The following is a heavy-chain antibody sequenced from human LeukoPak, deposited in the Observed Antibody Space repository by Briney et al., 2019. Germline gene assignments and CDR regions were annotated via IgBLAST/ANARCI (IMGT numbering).Heavy chain of an antibody. CDR2: IYIRGST. CDR1: GGSISSGSYY. CDR3: ARGYWFYFDY. J-gene: IGHJ4*02. V-gene: IGHV4-61*02. Sequence: RTSQTLSLTCTVSGGSISSGSYYWSWIRQPARKGLEWIGRIYIRGSTSYNPALKSRVTISVDTSKNQFSLKLSSVTAADTAVYHCARGYWFYFDYWGQGTLVTVSS. D-gene: IGHD2-8*02.